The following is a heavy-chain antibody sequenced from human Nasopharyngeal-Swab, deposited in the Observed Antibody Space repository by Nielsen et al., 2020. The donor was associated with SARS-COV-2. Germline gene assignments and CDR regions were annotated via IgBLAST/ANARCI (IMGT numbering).Heavy chain of an antibody. CDR3: AKGKYYYDTSGFYPFDY. CDR1: GFTFISYG. V-gene: IGHV3-30*18. CDR2: ISHDGSNK. J-gene: IGHJ4*02. D-gene: IGHD3-22*01. Sequence: GGSLRLSCAASGFTFISYGMHWVRQAPGKGLEWVAVISHDGSNKYYVDSVKGRFTISRDDSKNTLYLQMNSLRAEDTAVYYCAKGKYYYDTSGFYPFDYWGQGTPVTVSS.